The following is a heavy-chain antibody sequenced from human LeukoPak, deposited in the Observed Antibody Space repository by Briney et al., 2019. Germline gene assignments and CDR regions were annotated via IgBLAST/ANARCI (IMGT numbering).Heavy chain of an antibody. Sequence: WASVKVSCEASGYTFTSYGISWVRQAPGQGLEWMGWISAYNGNTNYAQKLQGRVTMTTDTSTSTAYMELGSLRSDDTAVYYCARVEDGYNRDAFDIWGQGTMVTVSS. J-gene: IGHJ3*02. V-gene: IGHV1-18*01. CDR3: ARVEDGYNRDAFDI. CDR1: GYTFTSYG. D-gene: IGHD5-24*01. CDR2: ISAYNGNT.